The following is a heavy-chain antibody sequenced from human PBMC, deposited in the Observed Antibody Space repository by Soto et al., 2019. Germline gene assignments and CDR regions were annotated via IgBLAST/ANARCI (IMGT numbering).Heavy chain of an antibody. J-gene: IGHJ4*02. CDR2: ISYDGSNK. Sequence: SLRLSCAASGFTFSNYGMHWVRQAPGKGLEWVAVISYDGSNKYYADSVKGRLSISRDNSKNTLYLQMNGLRAEDTAVYYCAKGHRYKPVQNYFDYWGQGTLVTVSS. CDR3: AKGHRYKPVQNYFDY. D-gene: IGHD1-20*01. V-gene: IGHV3-30*18. CDR1: GFTFSNYG.